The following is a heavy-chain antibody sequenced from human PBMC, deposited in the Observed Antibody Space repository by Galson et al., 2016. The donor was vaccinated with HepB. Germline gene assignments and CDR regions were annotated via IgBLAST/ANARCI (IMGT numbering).Heavy chain of an antibody. J-gene: IGHJ4*02. D-gene: IGHD2-15*01. Sequence: SLRLSCAASGFTFSTYWMHWVRQAPGKGLVWVSRINFDGSIINYADSVNGRFTISRDNARNTLYLQVNSLRVEDTAVYYCVRVGCSGGSCYYFDYWGQGTLVTFSP. CDR2: INFDGSII. V-gene: IGHV3-74*01. CDR3: VRVGCSGGSCYYFDY. CDR1: GFTFSTYW.